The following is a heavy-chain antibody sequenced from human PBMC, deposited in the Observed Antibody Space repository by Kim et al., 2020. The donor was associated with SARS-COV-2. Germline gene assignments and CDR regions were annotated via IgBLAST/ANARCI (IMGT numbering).Heavy chain of an antibody. V-gene: IGHV3-74*01. Sequence: GGSLRLSCASSGFTFSSYWMHWVRQVPGEGPVWVSRINGDGSTTTYADSVKGRFTISRDNAKNTLFLQMNSLRVEDTAVYYCARSFIAAALDWGQGTL. D-gene: IGHD6-13*01. CDR3: ARSFIAAALD. J-gene: IGHJ4*02. CDR2: INGDGSTT. CDR1: GFTFSSYW.